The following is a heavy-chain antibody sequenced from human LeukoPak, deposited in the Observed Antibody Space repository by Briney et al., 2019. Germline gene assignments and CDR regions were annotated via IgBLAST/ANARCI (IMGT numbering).Heavy chain of an antibody. V-gene: IGHV3-30-3*01. CDR3: ARRLLTGGVTDFFDF. CDR1: GFAFSSYA. CDR2: ISHDGSKK. J-gene: IGHJ4*02. Sequence: PGGSLRLSCAASGFAFSSYAVHWVRQAPGKGLECVAVISHDGSKKYYADSVKGQFTISRDNSRNRLYLQMNTLTVEDTAIYYSARRLLTGGVTDFFDFWGQGALVTVSS. D-gene: IGHD2-21*02.